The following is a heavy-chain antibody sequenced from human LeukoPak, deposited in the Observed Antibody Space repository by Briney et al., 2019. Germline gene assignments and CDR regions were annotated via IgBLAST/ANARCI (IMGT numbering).Heavy chain of an antibody. CDR2: INHSGST. Sequence: SETLSLTCAVYGGSFSGYYWSWIRQPPGKGLEWIGEINHSGSTNYNPSLKSRVTISVDTSKNQFSLKLSSVTAADTAVYYCARGTADTAMARRYYYYYYYMDVWGKGTTVTVSS. CDR1: GGSFSGYY. J-gene: IGHJ6*03. D-gene: IGHD5-18*01. CDR3: ARGTADTAMARRYYYYYYYMDV. V-gene: IGHV4-34*01.